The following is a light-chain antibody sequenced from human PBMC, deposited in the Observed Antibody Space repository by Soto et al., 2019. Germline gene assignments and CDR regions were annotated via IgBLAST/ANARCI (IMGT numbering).Light chain of an antibody. Sequence: QSALTQPPSASGSPGQSVTIYCAGTSSDVGGYNYVSWYQQYPGKVPKLMIYEVSERPSGVPDRFSGSKSGNTAFLTVSGLQAEDEADYYCLSYAEAGYVFGTGTKVTGL. CDR1: SSDVGGYNY. CDR2: EVS. J-gene: IGLJ1*01. CDR3: LSYAEAGYV. V-gene: IGLV2-8*01.